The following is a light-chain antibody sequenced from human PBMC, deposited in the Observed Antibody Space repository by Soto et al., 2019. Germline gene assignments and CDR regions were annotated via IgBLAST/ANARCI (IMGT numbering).Light chain of an antibody. CDR3: QQYKDWPLT. V-gene: IGKV3-15*01. Sequence: EIVMTQSPATLSVSPGGRATLSCRASQSIRSTLAWYQQKPGQAPRLLIYGASTRATGFPARFSGSGSGTEFTLTISSLQSEDFAVYYCQQYKDWPLTFGGGTKVGIK. CDR2: GAS. CDR1: QSIRST. J-gene: IGKJ4*01.